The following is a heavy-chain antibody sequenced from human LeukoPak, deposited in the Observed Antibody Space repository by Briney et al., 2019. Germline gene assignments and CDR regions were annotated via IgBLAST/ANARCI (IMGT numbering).Heavy chain of an antibody. D-gene: IGHD3-22*01. CDR2: IYYSGST. V-gene: IGHV4-39*01. Sequence: SETLSLTCTVSGGSISSSSYYWGWIRQPPGKGLEWIGSIYYSGSTYYNPSLKSRVTISVDTSKNQFSLKLSSVTAADTAVYYCARRYYYDSSPPDYWGLGTLVTVSS. CDR1: GGSISSSSYY. J-gene: IGHJ4*02. CDR3: ARRYYYDSSPPDY.